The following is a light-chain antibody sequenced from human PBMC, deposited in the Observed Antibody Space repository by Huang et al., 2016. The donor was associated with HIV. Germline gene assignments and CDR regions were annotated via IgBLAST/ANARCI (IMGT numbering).Light chain of an antibody. CDR1: HSVLYSSNNKNY. CDR2: CAS. V-gene: IGKV4-1*01. J-gene: IGKJ4*01. CDR3: QQYYSTPLT. Sequence: DIVMTQSPDSLAVSLGERATINCKSIHSVLYSSNNKNYLAWYQQKPGQPPKLLIYCASTRQSGVPDRFRGSGSGTDFTLTISSLQAEDVAVYYCQQYYSTPLTFGGGTKVEIK.